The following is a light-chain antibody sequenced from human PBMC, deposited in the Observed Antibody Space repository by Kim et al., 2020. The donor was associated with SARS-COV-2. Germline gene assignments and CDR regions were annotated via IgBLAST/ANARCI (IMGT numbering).Light chain of an antibody. CDR3: NSRDSSDNHVV. V-gene: IGLV3-19*01. Sequence: AVGRKIRITNQRGRLKSYYASCCQQKPGQAPVLVIYCRNNRPAGIPDRFSGSSSGNTASLSNTGAQAEGEADYYCNSRDSSDNHVVFGGGTQLTVL. J-gene: IGLJ2*01. CDR1: RLKSYY. CDR2: CRN.